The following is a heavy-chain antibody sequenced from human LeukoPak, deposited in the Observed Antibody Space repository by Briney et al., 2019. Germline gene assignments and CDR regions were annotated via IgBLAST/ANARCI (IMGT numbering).Heavy chain of an antibody. V-gene: IGHV4-4*07. CDR3: ARATLVAATQNWFDP. Sequence: KPSETLSLTCSVSGGSINVFYWSWIRQPAGKGLQWIGRISTSGNTDYNPSLKSRVTMSVDTSKNQFSLKLSSVTAADTAVYYCARATLVAATQNWFDPWGQGTLVTVSS. D-gene: IGHD2-15*01. CDR2: ISTSGNT. CDR1: GGSINVFY. J-gene: IGHJ5*02.